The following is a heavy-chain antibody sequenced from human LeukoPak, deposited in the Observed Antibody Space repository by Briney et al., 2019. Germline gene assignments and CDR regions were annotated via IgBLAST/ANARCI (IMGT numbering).Heavy chain of an antibody. CDR1: GGSISSHY. V-gene: IGHV4-59*11. D-gene: IGHD4-17*01. J-gene: IGHJ4*02. CDR2: IYHSGST. Sequence: SETLSLTCTVSGGSISSHYWSWIRQPPGKGLEWIGYIYHSGSTKNNPSLKSRVTISVDTSKNQFSLKLSSVTAADTAVYYCARASHDYGDYSHFDYWGQGTLVTVSS. CDR3: ARASHDYGDYSHFDY.